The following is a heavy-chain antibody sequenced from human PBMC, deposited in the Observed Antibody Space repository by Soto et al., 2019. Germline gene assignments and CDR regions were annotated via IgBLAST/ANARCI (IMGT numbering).Heavy chain of an antibody. Sequence: PVGSLRLSCAASGFTFSSYGMHWVRQAPGKGLEWVAVISYDGSNKYYADSVKGRFTISRDNSRNTLYLQMNSLRAEDTAVYYCAKDNKQLANYYYYGMDVWGQGTTVTVSS. D-gene: IGHD6-6*01. J-gene: IGHJ6*02. CDR1: GFTFSSYG. V-gene: IGHV3-30*18. CDR3: AKDNKQLANYYYYGMDV. CDR2: ISYDGSNK.